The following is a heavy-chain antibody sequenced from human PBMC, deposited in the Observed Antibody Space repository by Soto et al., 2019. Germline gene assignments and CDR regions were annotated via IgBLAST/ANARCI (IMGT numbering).Heavy chain of an antibody. CDR2: ISYDGSNK. CDR1: GFTFSSYG. J-gene: IGHJ4*02. CDR3: AEDRKNYYDSSGYYWVGYFDY. V-gene: IGHV3-30*18. D-gene: IGHD3-22*01. Sequence: QVQLVESGGGVVQPGRSLRLSCAASGFTFSSYGMHWVRQAPGKGLEWVAVISYDGSNKYYADSVKGRFTISRDNSKNSLYLQMNILRAGDTAVYYCAEDRKNYYDSSGYYWVGYFDYWGQGTLVTVSS.